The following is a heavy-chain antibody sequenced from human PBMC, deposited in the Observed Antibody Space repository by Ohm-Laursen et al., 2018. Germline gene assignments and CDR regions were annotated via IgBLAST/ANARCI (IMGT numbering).Heavy chain of an antibody. Sequence: TLSLTCAVSGYSISSGYFWGWIRQPPGKGLEWIGTIYHSGSTYYNPSLKGRVTISVDTPKNQFSLKRNTVTAADTALYYCARGLWWFDPWGQGTLVTVSS. CDR3: ARGLWWFDP. CDR2: IYHSGST. J-gene: IGHJ5*02. V-gene: IGHV4-38-2*01. CDR1: GYSISSGYF.